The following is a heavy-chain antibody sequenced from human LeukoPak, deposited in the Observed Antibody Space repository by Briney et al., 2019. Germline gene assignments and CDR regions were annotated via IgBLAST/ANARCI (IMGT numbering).Heavy chain of an antibody. CDR2: INWNGGST. Sequence: GGSLRLSCAASGFTFDDYGMSWVRQAPGKGLEWVSGINWNGGSTGYADSVKGRFTISRDNDRNSLYLEMNSLTTEDTALYYCAKAIIAVAGYDAFDLWGQGTMVTISS. CDR1: GFTFDDYG. CDR3: AKAIIAVAGYDAFDL. D-gene: IGHD6-19*01. J-gene: IGHJ3*01. V-gene: IGHV3-20*04.